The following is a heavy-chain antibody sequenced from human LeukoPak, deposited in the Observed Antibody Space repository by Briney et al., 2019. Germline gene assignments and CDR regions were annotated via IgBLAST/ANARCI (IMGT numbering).Heavy chain of an antibody. CDR1: GGTFTGYY. CDR3: ARACSGGNCYSDNWFDP. Sequence: ASVKVSCKASGGTFTGYYMHWVRQAPGQGLEWMGRINPNSGDTNYAQKFQGRVTMTRDTSISTAYMELSRLRSDDTAVYYCARACSGGNCYSDNWFDPWGQGTLVTVSS. CDR2: INPNSGDT. V-gene: IGHV1-2*06. J-gene: IGHJ5*02. D-gene: IGHD2-15*01.